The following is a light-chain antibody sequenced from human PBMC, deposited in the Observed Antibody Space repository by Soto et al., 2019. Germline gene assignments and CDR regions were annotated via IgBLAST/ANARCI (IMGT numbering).Light chain of an antibody. CDR2: EVS. CDR1: SSDVSGYNY. J-gene: IGLJ2*01. CDR3: SSYTSSSTVV. Sequence: QSVLTRPASVSGSPGQSITISCTGTSSDVSGYNYVSWYQQHPGKAPKLMIYEVSNRPSGVSNRFSGSKSGNTASLTISGLQADDEADYYCSSYTSSSTVVFGGGTKLTVL. V-gene: IGLV2-14*01.